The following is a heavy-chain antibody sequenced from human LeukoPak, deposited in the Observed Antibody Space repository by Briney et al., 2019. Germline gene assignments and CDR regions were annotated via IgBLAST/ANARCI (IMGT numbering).Heavy chain of an antibody. D-gene: IGHD2-2*01. V-gene: IGHV1-18*01. J-gene: IGHJ4*02. CDR3: ALVPAAHDFDY. Sequence: ASVKVSCKASGYTFTSYGISWVRQAPGQGLEWMGWISAYNGNTNYAQKLQGRVTMTTDTSTSTAYMELRSLRSDDTAVYYRALVPAAHDFDYWGQGTLVTVSS. CDR1: GYTFTSYG. CDR2: ISAYNGNT.